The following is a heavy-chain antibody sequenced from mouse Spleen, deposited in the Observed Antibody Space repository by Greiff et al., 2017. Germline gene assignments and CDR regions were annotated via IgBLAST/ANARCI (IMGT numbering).Heavy chain of an antibody. CDR3: APYYSNPNWYFDV. CDR1: GYSITSGYY. D-gene: IGHD2-5*01. J-gene: IGHJ1*03. CDR2: ISYDGSN. Sequence: EVQLQESGPGLVKPSQSLSLTCSVTGYSITSGYYWNWIRQFPGNKLEWMGYISYDGSNNYNPSLKNRISITRDTSKNQFFLKLNSVTTEDTATYYCAPYYSNPNWYFDVWGTGTTVTVSS. V-gene: IGHV3-6*01.